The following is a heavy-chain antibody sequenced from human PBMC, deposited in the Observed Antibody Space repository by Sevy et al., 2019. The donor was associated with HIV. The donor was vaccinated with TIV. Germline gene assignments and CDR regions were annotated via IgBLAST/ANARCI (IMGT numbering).Heavy chain of an antibody. J-gene: IGHJ2*01. D-gene: IGHD3-22*01. CDR1: GFIFSDYA. CDR3: AKFGDYYDSGGYYWYFDF. Sequence: GGSLRLSCAASGFIFSDYAMSWVRQAPGKGLEWVSSISGGDDSTYYADSVKGRFTVSRDNSKNTLYLQMNTLRAEDTAFYYCAKFGDYYDSGGYYWYFDFWGRGTLVTVSS. V-gene: IGHV3-23*01. CDR2: ISGGDDST.